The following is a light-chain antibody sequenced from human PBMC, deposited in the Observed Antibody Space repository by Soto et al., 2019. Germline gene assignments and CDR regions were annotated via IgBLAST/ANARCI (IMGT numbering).Light chain of an antibody. J-gene: IGLJ1*01. CDR2: DVT. CDR1: SSDVGGYNF. V-gene: IGLV2-14*01. Sequence: VLTQPASVSGSPGQSITISCTGTSSDVGGYNFVSWYQQHPDKAPKLMIYDVTNRPSGVSNRFSGSKSGNTASLTISGLQAEDEADYYCSSYTSISTYVFGTGTKVT. CDR3: SSYTSISTYV.